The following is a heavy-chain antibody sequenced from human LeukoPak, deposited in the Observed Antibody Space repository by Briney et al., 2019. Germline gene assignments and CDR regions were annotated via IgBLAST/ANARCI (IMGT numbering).Heavy chain of an antibody. CDR3: ARSLYSSSLSNWFDP. Sequence: SVKVSCKASGGTFSSYAISWVRQAPGQGLEWMGGIIPIFGTANYAQKFQGRITITADESTSTAYMELSSLRSEDTAVYYCARSLYSSSLSNWFDPWGQGTLVTVSS. V-gene: IGHV1-69*01. J-gene: IGHJ5*02. CDR2: IIPIFGTA. D-gene: IGHD6-13*01. CDR1: GGTFSSYA.